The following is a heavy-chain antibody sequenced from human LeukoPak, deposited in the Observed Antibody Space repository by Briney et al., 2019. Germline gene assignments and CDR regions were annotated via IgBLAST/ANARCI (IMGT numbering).Heavy chain of an antibody. V-gene: IGHV4-4*07. Sequence: SETLSLTCTVSGGSISSYYWSWIRQPAGKGLEWIGRIYTSGSTNYNPSLKSRVTISVDTSKNQFSLKLNSVTAADTAVYYCARGTYYYDSSGSTFDYWGQGTLVTVSS. D-gene: IGHD3-22*01. CDR3: ARGTYYYDSSGSTFDY. CDR2: IYTSGST. J-gene: IGHJ4*02. CDR1: GGSISSYY.